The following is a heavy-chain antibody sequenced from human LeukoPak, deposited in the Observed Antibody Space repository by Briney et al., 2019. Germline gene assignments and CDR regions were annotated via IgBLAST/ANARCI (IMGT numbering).Heavy chain of an antibody. CDR3: ARTREQWLALHFDY. CDR2: IYSGGST. Sequence: GGSLRLSCAASGLIVSSNYMSWVRQAPGKGLEWVSVIYSGGSTYYADSVKGRFTISRDNSKNTLYLQMNSLRAEDTAVYYCARTREQWLALHFDYWGQGTLVTVSS. J-gene: IGHJ4*02. CDR1: GLIVSSNY. D-gene: IGHD6-19*01. V-gene: IGHV3-53*01.